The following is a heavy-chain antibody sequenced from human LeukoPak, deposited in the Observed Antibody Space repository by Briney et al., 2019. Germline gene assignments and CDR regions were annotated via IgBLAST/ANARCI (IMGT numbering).Heavy chain of an antibody. Sequence: ASVKVSCKASGGTFSSYTISWVRQAPGQGLEWMGWINPNSGGTNYAQKFQGRVTMTRDTSISTAYMELSSLRSEDTAVYYCARSVYYYDSRELYYYYYMDVWGKGTTVTISS. V-gene: IGHV1-2*02. D-gene: IGHD3-22*01. CDR1: GGTFSSYT. CDR2: INPNSGGT. J-gene: IGHJ6*03. CDR3: ARSVYYYDSRELYYYYYMDV.